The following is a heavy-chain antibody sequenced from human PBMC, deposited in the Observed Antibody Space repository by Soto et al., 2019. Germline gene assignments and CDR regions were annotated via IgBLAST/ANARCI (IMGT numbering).Heavy chain of an antibody. D-gene: IGHD4-4*01. CDR1: GYTFTSYS. CDR2: IHAGNGDR. J-gene: IGHJ5*02. Sequence: GASVKVSCKASGYTFTSYSIHWVRQAPGQRLEWMGWIHAGNGDRKYSQKFQGRVAITRVTSASTVFMELSSLRSEDTAVYYCARERGGYYSHYDPAPNWFDPWGQGTLVTVSS. V-gene: IGHV1-3*01. CDR3: ARERGGYYSHYDPAPNWFDP.